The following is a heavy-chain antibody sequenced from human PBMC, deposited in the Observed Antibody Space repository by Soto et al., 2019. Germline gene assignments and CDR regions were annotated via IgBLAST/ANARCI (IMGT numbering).Heavy chain of an antibody. J-gene: IGHJ6*02. CDR3: ARADCSSTSCYENLGSYYYYGMDV. CDR2: IIPIFGTA. Sequence: ASVKVSCKASGGTFSSYAISWVRQAPGQGLEWMGGIIPIFGTANYAQKFQGRVTITADESTSTAYMELSSLRSEDTAVYYCARADCSSTSCYENLGSYYYYGMDVWGQGTTVTVSS. V-gene: IGHV1-69*13. CDR1: GGTFSSYA. D-gene: IGHD2-2*01.